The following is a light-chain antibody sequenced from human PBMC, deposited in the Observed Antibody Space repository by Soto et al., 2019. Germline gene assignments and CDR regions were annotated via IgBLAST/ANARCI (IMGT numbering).Light chain of an antibody. CDR2: DAS. V-gene: IGKV1-39*01. J-gene: IGKJ4*01. CDR3: QQGRDFPLT. CDR1: QAIGND. Sequence: DIQMTQSPSSLSAAVGDRVTITCRASQAIGNDLNWYQRRPGKAPNLLIFDASTLQTGVPSRFSGSGSGTHFTLTISSLHPEDLATYYCQQGRDFPLTFGGGTKVDIK.